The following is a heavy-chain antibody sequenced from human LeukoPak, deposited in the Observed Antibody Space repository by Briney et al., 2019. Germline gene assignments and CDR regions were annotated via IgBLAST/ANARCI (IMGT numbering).Heavy chain of an antibody. V-gene: IGHV3-48*03. Sequence: GGSLRLSCAASGFTFSSYEMNWVRQAPGKGLEWVSYISSSGSTIYYADSVKGRFTISRDNAKNSLYLQMNSLRAEDTAVYYCARGGRDGYNSFDYWGQGTLVTVSS. CDR3: ARGGRDGYNSFDY. CDR1: GFTFSSYE. J-gene: IGHJ4*02. CDR2: ISSSGSTI. D-gene: IGHD5-24*01.